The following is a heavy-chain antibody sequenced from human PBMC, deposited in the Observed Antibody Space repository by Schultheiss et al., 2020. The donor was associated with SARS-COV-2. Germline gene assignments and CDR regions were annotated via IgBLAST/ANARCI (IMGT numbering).Heavy chain of an antibody. V-gene: IGHV3-33*01. CDR3: AREIAVAGNYYYYGMDV. J-gene: IGHJ6*02. CDR2: IWYDGSNK. CDR1: GFTFSSYG. Sequence: GESLKISCAASGFTFSSYGMHWVRQAPGKGLEWVAVIWYDGSNKYYADSVKGRFTISRDNSKNTLYLQMNSLRAEDTAVYYCAREIAVAGNYYYYGMDVWGQGTTVTVSS. D-gene: IGHD6-19*01.